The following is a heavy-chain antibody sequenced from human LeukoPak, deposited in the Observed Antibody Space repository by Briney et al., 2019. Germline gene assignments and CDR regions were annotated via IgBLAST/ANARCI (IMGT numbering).Heavy chain of an antibody. D-gene: IGHD6-19*01. CDR2: IIPAFGRA. Sequence: SVKVSCKASGGSFSNYDIAWVRQAPGQGLEWMGGIIPAFGRADYAEKFRDRITITADETTSTAYMELRSLTPEDTAVYYCAKGGSYTTGWYADSWGQGTQVAVSS. CDR1: GGSFSNYD. CDR3: AKGGSYTTGWYADS. J-gene: IGHJ5*01. V-gene: IGHV1-69*13.